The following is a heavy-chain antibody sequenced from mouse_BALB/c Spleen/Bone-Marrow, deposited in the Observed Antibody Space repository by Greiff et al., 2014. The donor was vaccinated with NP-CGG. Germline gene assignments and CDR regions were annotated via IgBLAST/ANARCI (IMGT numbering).Heavy chain of an antibody. CDR3: ARYYYGSNYFDY. CDR2: IDPANGNT. J-gene: IGHJ2*01. V-gene: IGHV14-3*02. D-gene: IGHD1-1*01. CDR1: GFNIKDTY. Sequence: VQLQQSGAELVKPGASVKLSCTASGFNIKDTYMHWVKQRPEQGLEWIGRIDPANGNTKYDPKFQGKATITADTSSNTAYLQLSRLTSEDTAVYYCARYYYGSNYFDYWGQGTTLTVSS.